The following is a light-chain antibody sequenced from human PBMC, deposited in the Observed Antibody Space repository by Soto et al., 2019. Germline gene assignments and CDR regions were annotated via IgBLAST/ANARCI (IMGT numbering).Light chain of an antibody. Sequence: DIQMTQSPSSLSASVGDSVTITCPASQTIDNSLNWYHKKPGKPPTHLISVASSLQSGVPSRCSRGGSSAEFTVTISSLQPEDFPSYSCPDYYTTPFAFGPGTK. CDR2: VAS. CDR3: PDYYTTPFA. V-gene: IGKV1-39*01. J-gene: IGKJ3*01. CDR1: QTIDNS.